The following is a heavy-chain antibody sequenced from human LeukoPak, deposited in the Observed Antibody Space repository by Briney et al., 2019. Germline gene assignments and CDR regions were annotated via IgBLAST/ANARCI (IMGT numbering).Heavy chain of an antibody. CDR2: ISGTGSNR. CDR3: ARDQYSSGWYRSNYYYGMDV. D-gene: IGHD6-19*01. CDR1: GFTFNTYA. Sequence: GGSLSLSCTASGFTFNTYAMSWVRQAPGKGLEWVSTISGTGSNRYYADSVRGRFTISRDNSKNTLYLQMNSLRAEDTAVYYCARDQYSSGWYRSNYYYGMDVWGQGTTVTVSS. J-gene: IGHJ6*02. V-gene: IGHV3-23*01.